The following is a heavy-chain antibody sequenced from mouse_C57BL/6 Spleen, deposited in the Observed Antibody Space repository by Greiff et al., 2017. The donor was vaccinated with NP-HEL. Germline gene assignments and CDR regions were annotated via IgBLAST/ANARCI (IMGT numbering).Heavy chain of an antibody. V-gene: IGHV1-52*01. J-gene: IGHJ1*03. Sequence: QVQLKQPGAELVRPGSSVKLSCKASGYTFTSYWMHWVKQRPIQGLEWIGNIDPSDSETHYNQKFKDKATLTVDKSSSTAYMQLSSLTSEDSAVYYCARDRDGYSWYFDVWGTGTTVTVSS. CDR1: GYTFTSYW. CDR3: ARDRDGYSWYFDV. CDR2: IDPSDSET. D-gene: IGHD2-3*01.